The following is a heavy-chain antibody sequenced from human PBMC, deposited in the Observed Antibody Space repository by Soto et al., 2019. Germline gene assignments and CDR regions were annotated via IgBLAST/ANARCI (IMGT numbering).Heavy chain of an antibody. Sequence: GASVKVSCKASGFTFTSSAVQWVRQARGQRFEWIGWIVVGSGNTNYAQKFQERVTITRDMSTSTAYMELSSLRSEDTAVYYCAALTGLTNYYDGSGQHYWGQGPLVTVSS. CDR1: GFTFTSSA. D-gene: IGHD3-22*01. J-gene: IGHJ4*02. CDR2: IVVGSGNT. V-gene: IGHV1-58*01. CDR3: AALTGLTNYYDGSGQHY.